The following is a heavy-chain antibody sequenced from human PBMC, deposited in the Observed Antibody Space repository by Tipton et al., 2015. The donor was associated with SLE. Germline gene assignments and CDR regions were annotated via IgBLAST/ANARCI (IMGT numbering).Heavy chain of an antibody. Sequence: SLRLSCAASGFTFSTFPFNWVRQAPGKGLEWISSISSTNNYIYYADSVKGRLTISRDNSKNTVYLQLNSLRPEDTAVYYCARGDSSSLVGYFQHWGQGTLVTVSS. V-gene: IGHV3-21*04. CDR2: ISSTNNYI. D-gene: IGHD2-8*02. J-gene: IGHJ1*01. CDR1: GFTFSTFP. CDR3: ARGDSSSLVGYFQH.